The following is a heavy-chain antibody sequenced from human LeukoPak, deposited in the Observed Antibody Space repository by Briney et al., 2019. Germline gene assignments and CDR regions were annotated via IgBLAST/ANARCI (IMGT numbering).Heavy chain of an antibody. D-gene: IGHD5-18*01. J-gene: IGHJ4*02. CDR3: ARDGSYGGFDY. V-gene: IGHV3-7*01. CDR2: MKQDGREK. CDR1: GLTFSTNW. Sequence: GGSLRLSCADSGLTFSTNWMSWVRQAPGTGLEWVANMKQDGREKYYVDSVKGRFTISRDNAKNSLYLQMNSLRAEDTAVYYCARDGSYGGFDYWGQGTLVTVSS.